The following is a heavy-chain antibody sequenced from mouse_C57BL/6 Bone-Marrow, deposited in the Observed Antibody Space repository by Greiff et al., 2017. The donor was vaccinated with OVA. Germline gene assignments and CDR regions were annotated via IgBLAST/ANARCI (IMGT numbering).Heavy chain of an antibody. CDR3: VKASYYYGSSSYWYFDV. CDR1: TDYY. V-gene: IGHV7-4*01. CDR2: IRNKANGYTT. D-gene: IGHD1-1*01. J-gene: IGHJ1*03. Sequence: EVKLVESGGGLVQPGASLRLSFTDYYMSWVRQPPGKAPEWLALIRNKANGYTTEYTASVKGRFTISRDNSQNILYLQMNTLRAEDSATYYCVKASYYYGSSSYWYFDVWGTGTTVTVSS.